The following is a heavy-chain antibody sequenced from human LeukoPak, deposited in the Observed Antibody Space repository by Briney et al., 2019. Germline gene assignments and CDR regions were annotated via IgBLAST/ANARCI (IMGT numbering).Heavy chain of an antibody. CDR1: GFTFDDYA. CDR2: IRYDGGSK. Sequence: PGRSLRLSCAASGFTFDDYAMHWVRQAPGKGLEWLANIRYDGGSKYYLDSMRGRFTISRDNAQNSVYLQVNSLRVEDTAMYYCAIIGTPGEIEYYRLWGQGTLVTVSS. CDR3: AIIGTPGEIEYYRL. J-gene: IGHJ1*01. D-gene: IGHD2-21*01. V-gene: IGHV3-7*01.